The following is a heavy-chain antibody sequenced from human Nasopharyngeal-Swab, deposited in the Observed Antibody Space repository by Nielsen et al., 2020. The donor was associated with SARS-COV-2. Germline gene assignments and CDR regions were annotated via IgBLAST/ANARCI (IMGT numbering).Heavy chain of an antibody. CDR2: VYSGGST. D-gene: IGHD3-3*01. V-gene: IGHV3-53*01. CDR1: GIFVSGNY. J-gene: IGHJ3*01. CDR3: ASPVFGVVSDAFDL. Sequence: GESLKISCAASGIFVSGNYMNWVRQAPGMGREWVSVVYSGGSTFYADSAKGRFTISRDNSKNTLYLQMNNLRPEDTAMYYCASPVFGVVSDAFDLWGQGTMVTVSS.